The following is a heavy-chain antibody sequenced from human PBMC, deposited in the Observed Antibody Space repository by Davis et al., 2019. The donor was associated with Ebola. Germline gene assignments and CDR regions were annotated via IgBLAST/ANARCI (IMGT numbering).Heavy chain of an antibody. D-gene: IGHD2-15*01. CDR3: ARQDIVVVVAAMGNWFDP. CDR1: GGSISSSNW. Sequence: SETLSLTCAVSGGSISSSNWWSWVRQPPGKGLEWIGYIYYSGSTNYNPSLKSRVTISVDTSKNQFSLKLSSVTAADTAVYYCARQDIVVVVAAMGNWFDPWGQGTLVTVSS. CDR2: IYYSGST. J-gene: IGHJ5*02. V-gene: IGHV4-4*02.